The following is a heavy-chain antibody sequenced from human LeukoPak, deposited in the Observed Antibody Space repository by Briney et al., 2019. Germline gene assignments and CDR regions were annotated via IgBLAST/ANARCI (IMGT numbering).Heavy chain of an antibody. D-gene: IGHD4-17*01. Sequence: GGSLRLSCAASGFTFSSYSMNWVRQAPGKGPEWVSSISSSSSYIYYADSVKGRFTISRDNAKNLLYLQMNSLRAEDTAVYYCARVDYDYGDLFDYWGQGTLVTVSS. CDR3: ARVDYDYGDLFDY. V-gene: IGHV3-21*01. CDR1: GFTFSSYS. CDR2: ISSSSSYI. J-gene: IGHJ4*02.